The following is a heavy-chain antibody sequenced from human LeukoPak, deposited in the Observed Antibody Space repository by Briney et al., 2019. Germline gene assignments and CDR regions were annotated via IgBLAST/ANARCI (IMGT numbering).Heavy chain of an antibody. D-gene: IGHD6-13*01. J-gene: IGHJ4*02. Sequence: SETLSLTCTVSGGSISSGGYYWSWIRQHPGRGLEWIGYIYYSGSTYYNPSLKSRVTISVDTSKNQFSLKLSSVTAADTAGYYCARALASSSWIDYWGQGTLVTVSS. CDR2: IYYSGST. CDR1: GGSISSGGYY. CDR3: ARALASSSWIDY. V-gene: IGHV4-31*03.